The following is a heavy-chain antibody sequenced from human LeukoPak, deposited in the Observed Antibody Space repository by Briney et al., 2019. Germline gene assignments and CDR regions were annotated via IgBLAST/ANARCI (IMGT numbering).Heavy chain of an antibody. Sequence: ASVKVSCKASGYTFTGYYMHWVRQAPGQGLEWMGWINPNSGGTNYAQKFQGRVTMTRDTSISTAYMELSRLTSDDTAVYYCARDLPSTSNWELDYWGQGTLVIVSS. CDR3: ARDLPSTSNWELDY. CDR1: GYTFTGYY. D-gene: IGHD1-26*01. CDR2: INPNSGGT. V-gene: IGHV1-2*02. J-gene: IGHJ4*02.